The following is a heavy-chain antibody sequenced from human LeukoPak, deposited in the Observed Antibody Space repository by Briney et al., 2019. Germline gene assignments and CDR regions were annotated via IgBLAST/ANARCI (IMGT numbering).Heavy chain of an antibody. V-gene: IGHV3-9*01. Sequence: GRSLRLSCAASGFTFDDYAMHWVRQAPGKGLEWVSGISWNSGSIGYADSVKGRFTISGDNAKNSLYLQMNSLRAEDTALYYCAKDRGYRDWGQGTLVTVSS. CDR1: GFTFDDYA. CDR3: AKDRGYRD. J-gene: IGHJ4*02. D-gene: IGHD1-1*01. CDR2: ISWNSGSI.